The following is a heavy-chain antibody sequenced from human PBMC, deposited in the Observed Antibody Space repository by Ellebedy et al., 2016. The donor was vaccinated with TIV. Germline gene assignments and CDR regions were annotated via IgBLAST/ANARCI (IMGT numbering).Heavy chain of an antibody. CDR3: ARADIVVVPAAAPVYYYYMDV. Sequence: ASVKVSXXASGYTFTSYGISWVRQAPGQGLEWMGWISAYNGNTNYAQKLQGRVTMTTDTSTSTAYMELRSLRSDDTAVYYCARADIVVVPAAAPVYYYYMDVWGKGTTVTVSS. CDR1: GYTFTSYG. J-gene: IGHJ6*03. CDR2: ISAYNGNT. V-gene: IGHV1-18*01. D-gene: IGHD2-2*01.